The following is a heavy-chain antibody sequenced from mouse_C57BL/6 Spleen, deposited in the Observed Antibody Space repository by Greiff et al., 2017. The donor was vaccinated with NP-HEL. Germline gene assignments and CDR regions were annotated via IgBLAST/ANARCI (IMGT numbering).Heavy chain of an antibody. D-gene: IGHD3-3*01. CDR2: ISYDGSN. CDR1: GYSITSGYY. J-gene: IGHJ3*01. CDR3: AGDRRDGALFAY. V-gene: IGHV3-6*01. Sequence: ESGPGLVKPSQSLSLTCSVTGYSITSGYYWNWIRQFPGKKLECMGYISYDGSNNYNPSLKNRISITRDTSKNQFFLKLNSVTTEDTATYYCAGDRRDGALFAYWGQGTLVTVSA.